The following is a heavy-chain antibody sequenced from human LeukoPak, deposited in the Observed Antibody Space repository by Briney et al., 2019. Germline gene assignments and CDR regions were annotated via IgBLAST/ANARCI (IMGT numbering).Heavy chain of an antibody. D-gene: IGHD5-12*01. J-gene: IGHJ3*02. CDR1: GFTFSSYS. Sequence: GGSLRLSCAASGFTFSSYSMNWVRQASGKGLEWVSSISSSSSYIYYADSVKGRFTISRDNAKNSLYLQMNSLRAEDTAVYYCARAKGIVATIYAFDIWGQGTMVTVSS. CDR2: ISSSSSYI. CDR3: ARAKGIVATIYAFDI. V-gene: IGHV3-21*01.